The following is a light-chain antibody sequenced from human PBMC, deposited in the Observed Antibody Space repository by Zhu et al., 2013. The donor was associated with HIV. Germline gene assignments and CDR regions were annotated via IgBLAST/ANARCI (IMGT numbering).Light chain of an antibody. Sequence: EIVLTQSPGTLSLSPGERATLSCRASQSVSSNLAWYQQKPGQAPRLFIYGASTRATGIPDRFSGSGSGTEFTLTISSLQSEDFAFYYCQQYNNWPITFGQGARLQIK. J-gene: IGKJ5*01. V-gene: IGKV3-15*01. CDR2: GAS. CDR1: QSVSSN. CDR3: QQYNNWPIT.